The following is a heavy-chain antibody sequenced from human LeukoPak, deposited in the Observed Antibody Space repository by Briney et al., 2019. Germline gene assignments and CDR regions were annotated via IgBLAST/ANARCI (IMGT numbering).Heavy chain of an antibody. J-gene: IGHJ4*02. CDR2: IYYSGST. CDR1: GGSISSYY. V-gene: IGHV4-59*01. CDR3: ARLAVATGNIDY. D-gene: IGHD6-19*01. Sequence: PSETLSLTCTVSGGSISSYYWSWIRQPPGKGLEWIGYIYYSGSTNYNPSLKSRVTISVDTSKNQFSLKLSSVTAADTAVYYCARLAVATGNIDYWGQGTLVTVSS.